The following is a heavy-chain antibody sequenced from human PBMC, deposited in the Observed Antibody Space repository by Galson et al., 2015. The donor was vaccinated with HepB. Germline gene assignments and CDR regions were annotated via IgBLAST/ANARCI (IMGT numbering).Heavy chain of an antibody. Sequence: SVKVSCKASGYTFTSYAMHWVRQAPGQRLEWMGWINAGNGNTKYSQKFQGRVTITRDTSTSTVYMELSSLRSEDTAVYYCARESVAGTGGYNWFDPWGQGTLVTVSS. J-gene: IGHJ5*02. CDR3: ARESVAGTGGYNWFDP. D-gene: IGHD6-19*01. CDR1: GYTFTSYA. CDR2: INAGNGNT. V-gene: IGHV1-3*01.